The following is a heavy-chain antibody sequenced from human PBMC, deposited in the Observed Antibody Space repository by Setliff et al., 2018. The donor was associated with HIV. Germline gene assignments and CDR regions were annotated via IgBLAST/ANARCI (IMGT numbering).Heavy chain of an antibody. CDR3: ARGPPALDYMDV. CDR1: GGSISSSSYY. CDR2: IYYSGNT. J-gene: IGHJ6*03. V-gene: IGHV4-39*01. Sequence: PSETLSLTCTVSGGSISSSSYYWGWIRQPPGKGLEWIGSIYYSGNTYYNPSLKNRVTIYVDTSKNQFSLKLSSVTAADTAVYYCARGPPALDYMDVWGKGTTVTVSS.